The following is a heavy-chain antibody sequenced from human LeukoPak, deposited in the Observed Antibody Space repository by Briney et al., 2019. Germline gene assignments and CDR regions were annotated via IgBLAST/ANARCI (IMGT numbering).Heavy chain of an antibody. J-gene: IGHJ4*02. CDR1: GGSISSSSYY. CDR2: IYYSGST. Sequence: ASETLSLTCTVSGGSISSSSYYWGRIRQPPGKGLEWIGSIYYSGSTYYNPSLKSRVTISVDTSKNQFSLKLSSVTAADTAVYYCARDLRGYCSGGSCYSTDYWGQGTLVTVSS. D-gene: IGHD2-15*01. CDR3: ARDLRGYCSGGSCYSTDY. V-gene: IGHV4-39*07.